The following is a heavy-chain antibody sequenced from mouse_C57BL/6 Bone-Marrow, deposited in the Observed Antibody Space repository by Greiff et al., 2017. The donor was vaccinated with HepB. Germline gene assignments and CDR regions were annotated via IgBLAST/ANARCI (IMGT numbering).Heavy chain of an antibody. CDR3: AREEYSNYEDYAMDY. J-gene: IGHJ4*01. D-gene: IGHD2-5*01. CDR1: GYTFTSYD. Sequence: QVQLKESGPELVKPGASVKLSCKASGYTFTSYDINWVKQRPGQGLEWIGWIYPRDGSTKYNEKFKGKATLTVDTSSSTAYMELHSLTSEDSAVYFCAREEYSNYEDYAMDYWGQGTSVTVSS. CDR2: IYPRDGST. V-gene: IGHV1-85*01.